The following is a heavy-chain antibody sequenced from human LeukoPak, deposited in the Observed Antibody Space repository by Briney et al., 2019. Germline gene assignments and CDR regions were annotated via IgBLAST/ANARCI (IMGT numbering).Heavy chain of an antibody. V-gene: IGHV1-69*13. CDR2: IIPIFGTA. Sequence: ASVKVSCKASGGTFSSYAISWVRQAPGQGLEWMGGIIPIFGTANYAQKFQGRVTITADESTSTAYMELSSLSSEDTAVYYCARDRSQYDSSGYYDPWGQGTLVTVSS. CDR1: GGTFSSYA. CDR3: ARDRSQYDSSGYYDP. J-gene: IGHJ5*02. D-gene: IGHD3-22*01.